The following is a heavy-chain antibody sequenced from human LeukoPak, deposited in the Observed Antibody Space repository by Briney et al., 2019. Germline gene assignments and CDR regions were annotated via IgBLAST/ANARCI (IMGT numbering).Heavy chain of an antibody. CDR1: GGSFSRYY. CDR3: ARGPTISETGYFDY. J-gene: IGHJ4*03. CDR2: INHRGDT. D-gene: IGHD1-1*01. V-gene: IGHV4-34*01. Sequence: SETLSLTCAVYGGSFSRYYWSWIRQSPGKGLEWIAEINHRGDTNYNPSVKSRVTISVDTSKNQFSLKVTSLTAADTAVYFCARGPTISETGYFDYWGQGTLVAVSS.